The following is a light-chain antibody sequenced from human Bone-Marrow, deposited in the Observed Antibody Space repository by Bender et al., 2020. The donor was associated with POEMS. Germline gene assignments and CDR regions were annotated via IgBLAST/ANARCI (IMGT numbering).Light chain of an antibody. Sequence: SYELTQIPSVSVSPGQTASITCSGDNLGDRSACWFQQKPGQSPLLVIYQDNRRPSGIPVRFSGSNSGNTATLTISETQALDEADYYCSSYVGNNNFVFGGGTKVTVL. CDR2: QDN. CDR3: SSYVGNNNFV. CDR1: NLGDRS. J-gene: IGLJ3*02. V-gene: IGLV3-1*01.